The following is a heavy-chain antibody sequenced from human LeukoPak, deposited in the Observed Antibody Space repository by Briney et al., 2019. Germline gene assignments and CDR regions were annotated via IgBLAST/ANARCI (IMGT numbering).Heavy chain of an antibody. CDR2: IIPIFGTA. CDR3: ARGKYRYGSGSYVDWFDP. Sequence: GASVKVSCKASGGTFSSYAISWVRQAPGQGLEWMGGIIPIFGTANYAQKFQGRVTITADESTSTAYMELSSLRSEDTAVYYCARGKYRYGSGSYVDWFDPWGQGTLVTVSS. CDR1: GGTFSSYA. V-gene: IGHV1-69*13. J-gene: IGHJ5*02. D-gene: IGHD3-10*01.